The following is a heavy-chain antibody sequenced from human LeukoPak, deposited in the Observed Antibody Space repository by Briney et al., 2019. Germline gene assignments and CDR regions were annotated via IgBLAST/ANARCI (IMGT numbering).Heavy chain of an antibody. CDR1: GFSFSSYA. CDR3: ARSGLTMVRGVISHGMDV. D-gene: IGHD3-10*01. V-gene: IGHV3-66*01. J-gene: IGHJ6*02. CDR2: IYSGGTT. Sequence: GGSLRLSCAASGFSFSSYAMNWVRQAPGEGLEWVSLIYSGGTTYYADSVKGRFTISRDTSKNTLSLQMNSLRAEDTAVYYCARSGLTMVRGVISHGMDVWGQGTTVTVSS.